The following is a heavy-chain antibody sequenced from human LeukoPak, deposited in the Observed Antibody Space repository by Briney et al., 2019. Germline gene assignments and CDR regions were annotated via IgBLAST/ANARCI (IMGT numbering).Heavy chain of an antibody. Sequence: GGSLRLSCAASGFTFSSYGMHCVRQAPGKGLEWVAVISYDGSNKYYADSVKGRFTISRDNSKNTLYLQMNSLRAEDTAVYYCARGLPATGMILDYWGQGTLVTVSS. CDR2: ISYDGSNK. V-gene: IGHV3-30*03. CDR1: GFTFSSYG. J-gene: IGHJ4*02. D-gene: IGHD2-2*01. CDR3: ARGLPATGMILDY.